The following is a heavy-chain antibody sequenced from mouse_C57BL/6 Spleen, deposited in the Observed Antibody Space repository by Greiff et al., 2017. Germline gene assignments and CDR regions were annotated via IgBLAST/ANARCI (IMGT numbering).Heavy chain of an antibody. CDR3: ARAHYGPFDY. V-gene: IGHV1-80*01. J-gene: IGHJ2*01. D-gene: IGHD1-1*02. Sequence: QVQLQQSGAELVKPGASVKISCKASGYAFSSYWMNWVKQRPGKGLEWIGQIYPGDGDPNYNGKFKGNATLTAGKSSSPAYIQLSSLTSEYSSVYFCARAHYGPFDYWGQGTTLTVSS. CDR2: IYPGDGDP. CDR1: GYAFSSYW.